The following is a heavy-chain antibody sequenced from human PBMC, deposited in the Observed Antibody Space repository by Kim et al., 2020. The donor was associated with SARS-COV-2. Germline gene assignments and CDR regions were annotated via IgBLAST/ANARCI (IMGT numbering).Heavy chain of an antibody. Sequence: ASVKVSCKASGGTFSSYAISWVRQAPGQGLEWMGGIIPIFGTANYAQKFQGRVTITADESTSTAYMELSSLRSEDTAVYYCATTLSEREAVVPAAIPNYYYYYYGMDVWGQGTTVTVSS. J-gene: IGHJ6*02. V-gene: IGHV1-69*13. CDR2: IIPIFGTA. CDR3: ATTLSEREAVVPAAIPNYYYYYYGMDV. D-gene: IGHD2-2*02. CDR1: GGTFSSYA.